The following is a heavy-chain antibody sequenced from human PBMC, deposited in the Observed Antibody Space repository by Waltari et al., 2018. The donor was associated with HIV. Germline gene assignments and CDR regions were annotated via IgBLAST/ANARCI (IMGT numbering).Heavy chain of an antibody. Sequence: QVQLVQSGAEVKKPGASVKVSCKASGYTFTGYYMHWVRQAPGQGLEWMGWINPNSGGTNYAQKFQGRVTMTRDTSISTAYMELSRLRSDDTAVYYCARDGPSGYSSSWFAFDIWGQGTMVTVSS. CDR2: INPNSGGT. D-gene: IGHD6-13*01. CDR1: GYTFTGYY. V-gene: IGHV1-2*02. CDR3: ARDGPSGYSSSWFAFDI. J-gene: IGHJ3*02.